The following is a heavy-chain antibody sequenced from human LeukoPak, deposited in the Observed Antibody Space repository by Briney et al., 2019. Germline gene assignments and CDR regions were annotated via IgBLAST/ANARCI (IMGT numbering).Heavy chain of an antibody. D-gene: IGHD4-17*01. Sequence: SVTVSCKASGGTFSSYAISWVRQAPGQGLEWMGRIIPIFGIANYAQKFQGRVTITADKSTSTAYMELSSLRSEDTAVYYCARGSTTVTTTFDYWGQGTLVTVSS. J-gene: IGHJ4*02. CDR1: GGTFSSYA. V-gene: IGHV1-69*04. CDR3: ARGSTTVTTTFDY. CDR2: IIPIFGIA.